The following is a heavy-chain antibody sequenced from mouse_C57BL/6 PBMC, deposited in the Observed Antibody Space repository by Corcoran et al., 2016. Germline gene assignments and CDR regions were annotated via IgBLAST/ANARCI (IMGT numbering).Heavy chain of an antibody. Sequence: QIQLVQAGPELKKPGETVKISCKASGYTFTTYGMSWVKQAPGKGLKWMGWINTYSGVPTYADDFKGRFDFSLETSASTAYLQINNLKNEDTATYFCARVLYYYGSSYGFAYWGQGTLVTVSA. V-gene: IGHV9-3*01. CDR1: GYTFTTYG. CDR3: ARVLYYYGSSYGFAY. CDR2: INTYSGVP. J-gene: IGHJ3*01. D-gene: IGHD1-1*01.